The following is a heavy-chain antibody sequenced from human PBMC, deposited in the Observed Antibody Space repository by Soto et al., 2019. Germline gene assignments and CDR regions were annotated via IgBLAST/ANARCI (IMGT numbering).Heavy chain of an antibody. V-gene: IGHV1-18*01. Sequence: GASVKVSCKASGYSFTSYGIAWVRQAPGQGPEWMGWISPHNGRTNYAQNVKGRVVMTTEISTSTVYLELRSLRSDDTAVYYCGRCRTDSYAMDVWGQGTTVTVSS. CDR3: GRCRTDSYAMDV. J-gene: IGHJ6*02. CDR1: GYSFTSYG. CDR2: ISPHNGRT.